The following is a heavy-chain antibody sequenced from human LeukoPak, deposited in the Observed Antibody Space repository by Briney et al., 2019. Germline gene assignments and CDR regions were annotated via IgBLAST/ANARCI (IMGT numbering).Heavy chain of an antibody. Sequence: GGSLRLSCAASGFTFSSSGMHWVRQAPGKGLEWVAVIWYDGSNKYYADSVKGRFTISRDNSKNTLYLQMNSLRAEDTAVCYCAREELGYFDYWGQGALVTVSS. CDR2: IWYDGSNK. V-gene: IGHV3-33*01. D-gene: IGHD6-13*01. J-gene: IGHJ4*02. CDR1: GFTFSSSG. CDR3: AREELGYFDY.